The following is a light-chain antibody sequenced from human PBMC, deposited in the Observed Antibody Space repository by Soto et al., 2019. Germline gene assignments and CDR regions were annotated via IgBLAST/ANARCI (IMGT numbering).Light chain of an antibody. V-gene: IGKV3-15*01. J-gene: IGKJ1*01. CDR3: KQYQNLWT. CDR2: RSS. Sequence: LGMTQSPATLSVSPGERATLSFRASQTIYSNVAWYQQRPGQPPRLLIYRSSSRATGIPARFSGSGSGTEFTLTINSLQSEDFAVYYCKQYQNLWTCGQGNTGDIK. CDR1: QTIYSN.